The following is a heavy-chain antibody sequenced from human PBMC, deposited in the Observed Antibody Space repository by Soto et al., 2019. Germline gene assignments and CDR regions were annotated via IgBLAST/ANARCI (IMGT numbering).Heavy chain of an antibody. J-gene: IGHJ4*02. D-gene: IGHD2-2*01. CDR3: ARDSCISTSCRTNFDY. CDR1: GYTFTGYY. Sequence: ASVKVSCKASGYTFTGYYMHWVRQAPGQGLEWMGWINPNSGGTNYAQKFQGWVTMTRDTSISTAYMELSRLRSDDTAVYYCARDSCISTSCRTNFDYWGQGTLVTVS. V-gene: IGHV1-2*04. CDR2: INPNSGGT.